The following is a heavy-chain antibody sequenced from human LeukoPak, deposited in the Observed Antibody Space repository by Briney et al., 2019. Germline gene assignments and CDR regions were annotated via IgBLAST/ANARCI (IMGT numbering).Heavy chain of an antibody. V-gene: IGHV3-21*01. D-gene: IGHD2-21*02. Sequence: GGSLRLPCAASGFTFSIYSMTWVRQAPGKGLEWVSSISSSSSYKYYADSLKGRFTISRDNAKDSLFLQMNSLRVEDTAVYFCARDQYCGGDCYSDYYYGMDVWGQGTTVTVSS. CDR1: GFTFSIYS. J-gene: IGHJ6*02. CDR3: ARDQYCGGDCYSDYYYGMDV. CDR2: ISSSSSYK.